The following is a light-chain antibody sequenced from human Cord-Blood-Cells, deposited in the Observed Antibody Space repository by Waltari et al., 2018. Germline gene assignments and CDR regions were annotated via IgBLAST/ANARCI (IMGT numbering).Light chain of an antibody. V-gene: IGLV4-69*01. Sequence: QLVLTQSPSASASLGASVKLTCTLSSGHSSYAIAWHQQQPEKGPQYLMKLNSDGSHSKGDGIPDRFSGSSSGAERYLTISSLQSEDEADYYCQTWGTGPNWVFGGGTKLTVL. J-gene: IGLJ3*02. CDR1: SGHSSYA. CDR3: QTWGTGPNWV. CDR2: LNSDGSH.